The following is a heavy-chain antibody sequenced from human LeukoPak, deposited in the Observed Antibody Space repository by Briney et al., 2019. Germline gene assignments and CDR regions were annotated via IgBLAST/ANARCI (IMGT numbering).Heavy chain of an antibody. D-gene: IGHD3-10*01. CDR1: GFTFSSNA. CDR3: AKGGLRGSPFYDNIDY. V-gene: IGHV3-23*01. Sequence: PGGSLRLSCAASGFTFSSNAMTWVRQAPGKGLEWVSGISRSGANTFYADSVRGRFTISRDNSKNTLYLQMNSLRGEDTAVYYCAKGGLRGSPFYDNIDYWGQGTLVTVSS. J-gene: IGHJ4*02. CDR2: ISRSGANT.